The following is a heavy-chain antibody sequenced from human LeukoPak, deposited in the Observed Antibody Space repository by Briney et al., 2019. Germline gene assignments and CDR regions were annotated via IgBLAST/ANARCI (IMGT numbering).Heavy chain of an antibody. D-gene: IGHD6-13*01. V-gene: IGHV3-30*02. CDR1: GFTFSIYD. CDR2: IRDDGSDK. CDR3: AKGIAAFYYMDV. J-gene: IGHJ6*03. Sequence: PGGSLRLSCAASGFTFSIYDMHWVRQAPGKGLEWVAFIRDDGSDKYYADSVKGRFTISRDNSKNTLYLQMSSLRAEDTAVYYCAKGIAAFYYMDVWGKGTTVTVSS.